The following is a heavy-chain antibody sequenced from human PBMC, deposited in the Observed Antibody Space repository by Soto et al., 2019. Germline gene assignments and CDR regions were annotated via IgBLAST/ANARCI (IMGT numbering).Heavy chain of an antibody. CDR1: GFSLSTSGVG. CDR3: AYNKYTIGLAET. CDR2: IYWNDDK. J-gene: IGHJ5*02. V-gene: IGHV2-5*01. D-gene: IGHD2-2*01. Sequence: QITLKESGPTLVKPTQTLTLTCTFSGFSLSTSGVGVGWIRQPPGKAPEWLALIYWNDDKRYSPSLKSRLTITKDSSKNQVVLTMTSMDPVDTGTYYCAYNKYTIGLAETWGQGTLVTVSS.